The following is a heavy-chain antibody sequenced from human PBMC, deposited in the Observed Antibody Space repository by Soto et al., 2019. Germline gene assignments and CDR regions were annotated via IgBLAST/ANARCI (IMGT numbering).Heavy chain of an antibody. CDR3: ARNQQLINKGWFDS. V-gene: IGHV3-7*01. CDR2: IKWDASEK. J-gene: IGHJ5*01. D-gene: IGHD1-1*01. Sequence: GGSPRLSCAASGFSFGIYWMSWVRQAPGKGLEWLATIKWDASEKKYVDSVKGRFTMSRDNVKNSLFLQMDSLRAEDTATYYCARNQQLINKGWFDSWGRGTLVTVS. CDR1: GFSFGIYW.